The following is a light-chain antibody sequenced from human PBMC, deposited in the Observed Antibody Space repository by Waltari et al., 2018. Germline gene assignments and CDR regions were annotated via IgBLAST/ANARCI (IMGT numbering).Light chain of an antibody. Sequence: DIVMTQSPDSLAVSLGERATINCKSSQSVFYSSNNKNYLAWYQHKPGQPPKLLIHWASTRESGVPDRFSGSGSGTDFTLTISSLQAEDVAVYYCQQYHSPPYTFCQGTRLEIK. CDR3: QQYHSPPYT. V-gene: IGKV4-1*01. CDR2: WAS. J-gene: IGKJ2*01. CDR1: QSVFYSSNNKNY.